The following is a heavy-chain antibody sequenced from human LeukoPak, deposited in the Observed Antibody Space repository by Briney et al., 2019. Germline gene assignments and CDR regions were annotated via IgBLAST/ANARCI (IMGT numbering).Heavy chain of an antibody. V-gene: IGHV3-30*04. J-gene: IGHJ4*02. D-gene: IGHD2-21*02. CDR1: GFTFSSYA. Sequence: PGRSLRLSCAASGFTFSSYAMHWARQAPGKGLEWVAVISYDGSNKYYADSVKGRFTISRDNSKNTLYLQMNSLRAEDTAVYYCARDGGDYYATAYYFDYWGQGTLVTVSS. CDR3: ARDGGDYYATAYYFDY. CDR2: ISYDGSNK.